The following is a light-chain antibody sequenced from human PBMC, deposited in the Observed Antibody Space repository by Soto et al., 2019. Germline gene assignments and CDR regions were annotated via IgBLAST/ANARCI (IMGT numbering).Light chain of an antibody. J-gene: IGKJ4*01. V-gene: IGKV3-11*01. CDR1: QTVSRY. CDR3: QQYAESPLT. Sequence: EIVLTQSPATLSVSPGERATLSCRASQTVSRYLGWYQQKPGQAPRLLIYDASNRATGIPARFSGSGSGTDFTLTISSLESEDFAVYYCQQYAESPLTFGGGTKVEIK. CDR2: DAS.